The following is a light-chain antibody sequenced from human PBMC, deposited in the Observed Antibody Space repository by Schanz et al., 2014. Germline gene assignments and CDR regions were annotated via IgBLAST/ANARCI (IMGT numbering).Light chain of an antibody. J-gene: IGLJ1*01. Sequence: QSALTQPPSASGSPGQSVTISCTGTSSDVGGYNYVSWYQQHPGKAPKLMIYDVSKRPSGVPDRFSGSKSDNTASLTISGLQAEDEADYYCSSYTTSSTLVFGTGTKLTVL. CDR1: SSDVGGYNY. CDR2: DVS. CDR3: SSYTTSSTLV. V-gene: IGLV2-8*01.